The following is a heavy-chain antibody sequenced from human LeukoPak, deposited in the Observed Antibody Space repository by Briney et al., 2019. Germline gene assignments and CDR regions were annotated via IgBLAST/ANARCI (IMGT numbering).Heavy chain of an antibody. CDR2: ISYDGSNK. V-gene: IGHV3-30*03. Sequence: GGSLRLSCAASGFTFSSYGMHWVRQAPGKGLEWVAVISYDGSNKYYANSVKGRFTISRDNSKNTLYLQMNNLRAEDTAIYYCATDSYVSGSYYRLFYWGQGTLVTVSS. J-gene: IGHJ4*02. D-gene: IGHD3-10*01. CDR1: GFTFSSYG. CDR3: ATDSYVSGSYYRLFY.